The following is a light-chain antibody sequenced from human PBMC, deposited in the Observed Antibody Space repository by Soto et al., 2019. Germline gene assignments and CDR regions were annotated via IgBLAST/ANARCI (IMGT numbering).Light chain of an antibody. Sequence: DIQMTHSPSSLSASVVDRVTITCLASQSISTYLSWFQQKPGKAPKLLIYSASTLQSGVPSRFSGSGSGTDFTLTISRLQPEDFATYHCQQSYSTPWTFGQGTKVDI. CDR3: QQSYSTPWT. V-gene: IGKV1-39*01. CDR2: SAS. J-gene: IGKJ1*01. CDR1: QSISTY.